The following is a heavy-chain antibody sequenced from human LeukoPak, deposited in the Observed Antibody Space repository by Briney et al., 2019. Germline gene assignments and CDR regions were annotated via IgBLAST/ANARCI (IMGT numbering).Heavy chain of an antibody. J-gene: IGHJ3*02. V-gene: IGHV4-4*07. CDR1: GGSISSYY. CDR2: IYTSGST. CDR3: ARDLPYSYSENAFDI. Sequence: SETLSLTCTVSGGSISSYYWSWIRQPAGKGLEWIGRIYTSGSTNYNPSLESRVTMSVDTSKNQFSLKRSSVTAADTAVYYCARDLPYSYSENAFDIWGQGTMVTVSS. D-gene: IGHD5-18*01.